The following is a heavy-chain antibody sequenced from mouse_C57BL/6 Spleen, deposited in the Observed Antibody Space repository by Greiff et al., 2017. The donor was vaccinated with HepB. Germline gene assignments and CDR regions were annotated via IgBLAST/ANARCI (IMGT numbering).Heavy chain of an antibody. V-gene: IGHV1-9*01. Sequence: VQLQQSGAELMKPGASVKLSCKATGYTFTGYWIEWVKQRPGHGLEWIGEILPGSGSTNYNEKFKGKATFTADTSSNTAYMQLRRRTTDDSAIYYCARARLTLTWNWYFDVWGTGTTVTVSS. D-gene: IGHD3-2*02. CDR2: ILPGSGST. J-gene: IGHJ1*03. CDR3: ARARLTLTWNWYFDV. CDR1: GYTFTGYW.